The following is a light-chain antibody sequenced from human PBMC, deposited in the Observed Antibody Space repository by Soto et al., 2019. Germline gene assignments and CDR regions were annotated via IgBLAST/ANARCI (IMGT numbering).Light chain of an antibody. V-gene: IGKV3-20*01. CDR3: QQYGRSQYT. CDR2: GAT. J-gene: IGKJ2*01. Sequence: EIVLTQSPGTLSLSPGERATLSCRASQSVSSSYLAWYQQKPGQAPRLLIYGATIRATGIPDMFSGRGSGKDFTRTIIRLEREAFAVYYCQQYGRSQYTFGQGTKLEIK. CDR1: QSVSSSY.